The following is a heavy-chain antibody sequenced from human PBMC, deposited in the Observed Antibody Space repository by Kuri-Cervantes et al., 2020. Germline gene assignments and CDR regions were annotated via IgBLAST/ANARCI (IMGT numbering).Heavy chain of an antibody. CDR1: GGTFSSYA. CDR2: IIPIFGTA. Sequence: SVKVSCKAFGGTFSSYAISWVRQAPGQGLEWMGGIIPIFGTANYAQKFQGRVTITTDESTSTVYMELSSLTSEDTAVYYCAREVHSSGWSFQDYWGQGTLVTVSS. CDR3: AREVHSSGWSFQDY. J-gene: IGHJ4*02. D-gene: IGHD6-19*01. V-gene: IGHV1-69*05.